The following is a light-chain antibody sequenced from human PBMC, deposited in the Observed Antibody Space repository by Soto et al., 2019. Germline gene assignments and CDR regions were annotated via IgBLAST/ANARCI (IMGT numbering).Light chain of an antibody. Sequence: QSALTQPASVSGSPGQSIAISCTGTSSDVGAYDYVSWYQQHPGKAPKLMIYDVKYRPSGVSNRFSGSKSGNTASLTISGLQAEDEADYYCSSYTSSSSVIFRGGTKVTVL. CDR2: DVK. CDR3: SSYTSSSSVI. V-gene: IGLV2-14*01. CDR1: SSDVGAYDY. J-gene: IGLJ2*01.